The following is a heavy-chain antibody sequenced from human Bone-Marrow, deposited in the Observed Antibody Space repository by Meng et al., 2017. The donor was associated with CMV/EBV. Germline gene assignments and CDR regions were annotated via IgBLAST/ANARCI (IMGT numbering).Heavy chain of an antibody. CDR2: ISSSSSYI. D-gene: IGHD2-2*01. J-gene: IGHJ4*02. V-gene: IGHV3-21*01. Sequence: SCAASGFTFSSYSMNWVRQAPGKGLEWVSSISSSSSYIYYADSVKGRFTISRDNAKNSLYLQMNSLRAEDTAVYYCARRGFVVVPAAPFDYWGQGTLVTSPQ. CDR1: GFTFSSYS. CDR3: ARRGFVVVPAAPFDY.